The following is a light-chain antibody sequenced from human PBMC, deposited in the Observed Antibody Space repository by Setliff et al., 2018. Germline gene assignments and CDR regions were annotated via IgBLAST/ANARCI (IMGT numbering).Light chain of an antibody. CDR2: RNN. CDR1: SSNIGSNT. V-gene: IGLV1-44*01. Sequence: QSALTQPPSASGTPGQRVTISCSGSSSNIGSNTVNWYQQLPGTAPKLLIYRNNQRPSGVPDRFSGSKSGTSASLAISGLQSEDEADYYCAAWDDSLNGCVFGTGTKVTVL. J-gene: IGLJ1*01. CDR3: AAWDDSLNGCV.